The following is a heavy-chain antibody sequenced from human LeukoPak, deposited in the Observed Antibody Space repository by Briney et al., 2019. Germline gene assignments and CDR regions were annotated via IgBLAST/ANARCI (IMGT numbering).Heavy chain of an antibody. D-gene: IGHD3-3*01. CDR1: GGTFTSYY. CDR3: ARDGNYDFWSGYYHYYYGMDV. CDR2: INPSGGST. J-gene: IGHJ6*02. Sequence: ASVKVSCKASGGTFTSYYMHWVRQAPGQGLEWMGIINPSGGSTSYAQKFQGRVTMTRDTSTSTVYMELSSLRSEDTAVYYCARDGNYDFWSGYYHYYYGMDVWGQGTTVTVSS. V-gene: IGHV1-46*01.